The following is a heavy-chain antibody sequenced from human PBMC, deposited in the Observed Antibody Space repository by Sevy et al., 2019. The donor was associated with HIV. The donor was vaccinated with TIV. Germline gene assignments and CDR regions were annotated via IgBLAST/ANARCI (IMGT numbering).Heavy chain of an antibody. CDR2: IIPIFGTA. CDR3: ARTPSPGILSWFDP. V-gene: IGHV1-69*13. J-gene: IGHJ5*02. CDR1: GGTFSSYA. D-gene: IGHD1-20*01. Sequence: AAVKVSCKASGGTFSSYAISWVRQAPRQGLEWMGGIIPIFGTANYAQKFQGRVTITADESTSTAYMELSSLRSEDTAVYYCARTPSPGILSWFDPWGQGTLVTVSS.